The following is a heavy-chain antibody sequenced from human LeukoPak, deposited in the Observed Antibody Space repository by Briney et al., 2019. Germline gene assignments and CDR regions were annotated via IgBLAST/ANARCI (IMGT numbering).Heavy chain of an antibody. CDR1: GCTFTSYD. CDR3: ARAEPYYDFWSGYYYYYYYYMDV. Sequence: ASVKVSCKASGCTFTSYDINWVRQATGQGLEWMGWMNPNSGNTGYAQKFQGRVTITRNTSISTAYMELSSLRSEDTAVYYCARAEPYYDFWSGYYYYYYYYMDVWGKGTTVTVSS. CDR2: MNPNSGNT. J-gene: IGHJ6*03. V-gene: IGHV1-8*03. D-gene: IGHD3-3*01.